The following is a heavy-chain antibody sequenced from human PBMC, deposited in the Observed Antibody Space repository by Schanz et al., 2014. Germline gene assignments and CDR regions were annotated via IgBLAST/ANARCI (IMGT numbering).Heavy chain of an antibody. CDR3: ARGLIAAAGGAFDY. V-gene: IGHV3-23*04. CDR2: IGVDGTTT. D-gene: IGHD6-13*01. J-gene: IGHJ4*02. Sequence: EVQVVESGGGLVQPGGSLRLSCTASGFTFSSYSMNWVRQAPGKGLEWVSVIGVDGTTTYYADSVKGRFTISRDNSKNLLYLQMNSLRAEDTAVYYCARGLIAAAGGAFDYWGQGTLVAVSA. CDR1: GFTFSSYS.